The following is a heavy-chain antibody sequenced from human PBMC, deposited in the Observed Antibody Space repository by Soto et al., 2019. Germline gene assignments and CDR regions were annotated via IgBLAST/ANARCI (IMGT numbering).Heavy chain of an antibody. D-gene: IGHD1-26*01. CDR2: ISSDGSSK. V-gene: IGHV3-30*18. Sequence: GGSLRLSCVASGFTLTNNGMHWVRQAPGQGLEWVEVISSDGSSKYYADSVRGRFTISRDNSKNTLVLEMNSLRSEDTAVYYCVKDRGLAESGRWSHYYYGMDVWGQGTTVTVSS. CDR1: GFTLTNNG. CDR3: VKDRGLAESGRWSHYYYGMDV. J-gene: IGHJ6*02.